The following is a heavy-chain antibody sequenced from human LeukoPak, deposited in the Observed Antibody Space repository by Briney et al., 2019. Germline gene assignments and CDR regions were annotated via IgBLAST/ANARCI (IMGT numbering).Heavy chain of an antibody. D-gene: IGHD3-16*02. V-gene: IGHV3-74*01. CDR2: INSDGSST. CDR1: GFTFSSYW. CDR3: ARDRDDYVWGSYRYQYYFDY. Sequence: GGSLRLSCAASGFTFSSYWMHWVRQAPGKGLVWVSRINSDGSSTSYADSVKGRFTISRGNAKNTLYLQMNSLRAEDTAVYYCARDRDDYVWGSYRYQYYFDYWGQGTLVTVSS. J-gene: IGHJ4*02.